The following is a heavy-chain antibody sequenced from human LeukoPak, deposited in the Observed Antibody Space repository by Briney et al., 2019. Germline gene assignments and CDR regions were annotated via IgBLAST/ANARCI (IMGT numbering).Heavy chain of an antibody. D-gene: IGHD5-24*01. CDR1: GGSISSSSYY. CDR3: ASGLMAPQAFDI. J-gene: IGHJ3*02. CDR2: IYYSGST. Sequence: SETLSLTCTVSGGSISSSSYYWGWIRQPPGKGLEWIGSIYYSGSTYYNPSLKSRVTISVDTSKNQFSLKLSSVTAADTAVYYCASGLMAPQAFDIWGQGTMVTVSS. V-gene: IGHV4-39*07.